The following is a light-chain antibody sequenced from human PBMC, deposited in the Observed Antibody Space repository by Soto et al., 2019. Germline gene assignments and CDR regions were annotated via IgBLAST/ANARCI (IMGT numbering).Light chain of an antibody. V-gene: IGLV2-14*01. CDR2: EVS. J-gene: IGLJ1*01. Sequence: QSALTQPASVSGTPGQSITISCTGSNSDVGIYDFVSWYQHHPGRAPKLIVSEVSHRPSGVSNRFSGPKSGNTASLTISGLQSEDEADYYCISYTSDDVRYVFGTGTKLTVL. CDR3: ISYTSDDVRYV. CDR1: NSDVGIYDF.